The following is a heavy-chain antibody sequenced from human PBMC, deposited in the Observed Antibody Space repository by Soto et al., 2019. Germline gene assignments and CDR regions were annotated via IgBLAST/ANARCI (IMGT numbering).Heavy chain of an antibody. D-gene: IGHD3-16*01. CDR2: FDPEDGET. V-gene: IGHV1-24*01. CDR3: ATVVVYDSVFDY. Sequence: ASVKVSCKVSGYTLTELSMHWVRQAPGKGLEWMGGFDPEDGETIYAQKFQGRVTMTEDTPTDTAYMELSSLRSEDTAVYYCATVVVYDSVFDYWGQGTLVTVSS. CDR1: GYTLTELS. J-gene: IGHJ4*02.